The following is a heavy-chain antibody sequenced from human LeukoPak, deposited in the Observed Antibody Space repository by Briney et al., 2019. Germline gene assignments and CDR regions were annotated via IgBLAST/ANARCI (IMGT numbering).Heavy chain of an antibody. CDR2: IYYSGST. J-gene: IGHJ4*02. Sequence: SETLSLTCTVSGGSISDYYWSWIRQPPGKGLEWIGYIYYSGSTNYNPSLKSRVTISLDMSKNHFALELSSVTAADTAVYFWAREATNTVAGTRKFDYWGQGTLVTVSS. CDR3: AREATNTVAGTRKFDY. V-gene: IGHV4-59*01. CDR1: GGSISDYY. D-gene: IGHD6-19*01.